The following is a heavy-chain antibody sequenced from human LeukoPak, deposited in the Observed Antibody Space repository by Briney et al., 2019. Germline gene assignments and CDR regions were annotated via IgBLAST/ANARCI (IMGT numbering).Heavy chain of an antibody. Sequence: SVKVSCKASGGTFSSYAISWVRQAPGQGLEWMGGIIPIFGTANYAQKFQGRVTITTDESTSTAYMELSSLRSEDTAVYYCARHIHLWSDWFDPWGQGTLVTVSS. J-gene: IGHJ5*02. D-gene: IGHD5-18*01. V-gene: IGHV1-69*05. CDR1: GGTFSSYA. CDR3: ARHIHLWSDWFDP. CDR2: IIPIFGTA.